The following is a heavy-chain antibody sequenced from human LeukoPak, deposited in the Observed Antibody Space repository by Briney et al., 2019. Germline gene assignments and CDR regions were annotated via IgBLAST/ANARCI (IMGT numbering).Heavy chain of an antibody. CDR3: ARGGAGYKNFDY. V-gene: IGHV4-61*02. CDR1: GGSISSGSYY. CDR2: IYTSGST. Sequence: SQTLSLTCTVSGGSISSGSYYWRWIRQPAGKGLEWIGRIYTSGSTNYNPSLKSRVTISVDTSKNQFSLKLSSVTAADTAVYYCARGGAGYKNFDYWGQGTLVTVSS. J-gene: IGHJ4*02. D-gene: IGHD5-24*01.